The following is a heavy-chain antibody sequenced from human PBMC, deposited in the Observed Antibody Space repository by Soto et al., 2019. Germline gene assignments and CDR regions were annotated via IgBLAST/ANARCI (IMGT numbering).Heavy chain of an antibody. V-gene: IGHV3-11*01. CDR1: GFIFSDYY. J-gene: IGHJ4*02. D-gene: IGHD1-26*01. CDR3: ARGGTLGGYDY. Sequence: QVQLVESGGGLVKPGGSLRLSCVASGFIFSDYYMSWFRQAPGKGLEWISYISSSGSAIYYEDSVKGRFTISRDNDKKSLYLQMTRLRDEDTALYYCARGGTLGGYDYWGQGTLVTVSS. CDR2: ISSSGSAI.